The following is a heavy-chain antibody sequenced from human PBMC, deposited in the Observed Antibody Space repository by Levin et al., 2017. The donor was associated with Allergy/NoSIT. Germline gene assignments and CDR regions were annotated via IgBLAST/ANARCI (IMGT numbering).Heavy chain of an antibody. J-gene: IGHJ4*02. CDR2: IDWDDDK. CDR3: ARIPRYYDSSGYYYYFDY. CDR1: GFSLSTSGMC. Sequence: QTLSLTCTFSGFSLSTSGMCVSWIRQPPGKALEWLARIDWDDDKYYSTSLKTRLTISKDTSKNQVVLTMTNMDPVDTATYYCARIPRYYDSSGYYYYFDYWGQGTLVTVSS. V-gene: IGHV2-70*11. D-gene: IGHD3-22*01.